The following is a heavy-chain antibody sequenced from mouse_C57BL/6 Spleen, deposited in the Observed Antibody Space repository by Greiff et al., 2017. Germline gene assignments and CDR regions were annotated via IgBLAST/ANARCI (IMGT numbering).Heavy chain of an antibody. CDR2: IDPETGGT. CDR3: TRPAYDYERAWFAY. CDR1: GYTFTDYE. V-gene: IGHV1-15*01. J-gene: IGHJ3*01. D-gene: IGHD2-4*01. Sequence: LQQSGAELVRPGASVTLSCKASGYTFTDYEMHWVKQTPVHGLEWIGAIDPETGGTAYNQKFKGKAILTADKSSSTAYMELRSLTSEDSAVYYCTRPAYDYERAWFAYWGQGTLVTVSA.